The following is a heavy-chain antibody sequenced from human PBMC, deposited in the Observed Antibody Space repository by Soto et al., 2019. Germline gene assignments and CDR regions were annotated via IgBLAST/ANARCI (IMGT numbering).Heavy chain of an antibody. CDR1: GYTFINYA. J-gene: IGHJ6*02. CDR2: IGGYSGNA. D-gene: IGHD3-10*01. V-gene: IGHV1-18*01. Sequence: VSVKVSCKASGYTFINYAITWVRQAPGQGLEWVGWIGGYSGNANYAENLQGRVTMTIDTSTSTAYMELRSLRSDDTAMYYCVRDPTGFSHLDYYYYGMDVWGPGIMVTVFS. CDR3: VRDPTGFSHLDYYYYGMDV.